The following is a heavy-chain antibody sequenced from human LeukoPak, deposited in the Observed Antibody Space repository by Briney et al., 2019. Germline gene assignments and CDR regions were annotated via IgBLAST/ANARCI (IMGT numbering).Heavy chain of an antibody. Sequence: GGSLRLSCAASGFTFRSYSMHWVRQAPGKGLEWVSRIKTDGSSASYADSVKGRFTISRDNAKNTLYLQMSSLRAEDTAVYYCATYTTFGVDSMQDYWGQGTLVTVSP. V-gene: IGHV3-74*01. J-gene: IGHJ4*02. CDR3: ATYTTFGVDSMQDY. D-gene: IGHD3-3*01. CDR1: GFTFRSYS. CDR2: IKTDGSSA.